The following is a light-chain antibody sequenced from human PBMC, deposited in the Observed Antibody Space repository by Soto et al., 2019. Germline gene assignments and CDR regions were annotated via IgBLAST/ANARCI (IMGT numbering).Light chain of an antibody. Sequence: DIQMTHSPSTLSASVGDRVTITCRASQSISSWLAWYQQKPGKAPKLLIYDASSLESGVPSRFSGSGSGTEFTLTISSLQPDDFATYYCQQYNSFWTFRQGTKVAI. CDR3: QQYNSFWT. V-gene: IGKV1-5*01. CDR2: DAS. CDR1: QSISSW. J-gene: IGKJ1*01.